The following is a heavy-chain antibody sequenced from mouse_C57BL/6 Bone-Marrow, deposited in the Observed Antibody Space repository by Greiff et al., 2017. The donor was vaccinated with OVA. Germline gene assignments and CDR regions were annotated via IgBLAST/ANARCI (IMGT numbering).Heavy chain of an antibody. Sequence: QVQLKQSGAELVKPGASVKLSCKASGYTFTEYTIHWVKQRSGQGLEWIGWFYPGSGSIKYNEKFKDKATLTADKSSSTVYMELSRLTSEDSAVYFCARHARKGDSSSPAWFAYWGQGTLVTVSA. J-gene: IGHJ3*01. CDR1: GYTFTEYT. V-gene: IGHV1-62-2*01. CDR3: ARHARKGDSSSPAWFAY. CDR2: FYPGSGSI. D-gene: IGHD3-2*02.